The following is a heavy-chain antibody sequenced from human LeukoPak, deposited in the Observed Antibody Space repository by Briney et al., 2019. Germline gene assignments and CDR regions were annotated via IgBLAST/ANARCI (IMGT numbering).Heavy chain of an antibody. J-gene: IGHJ4*02. D-gene: IGHD1-1*01. CDR3: ARGLENWNVYIFDY. V-gene: IGHV4-39*01. CDR2: IYYSGST. CDR1: GYSISRSTYY. Sequence: PSETLSVPCSVSGYSISRSTYYWAWIREPPGKGLECIGCIYYSGSTNYNPSLKSRVTISLDTSKNQFSLNLSSVTAADTAMYYCARGLENWNVYIFDYWGQGTLVTVSS.